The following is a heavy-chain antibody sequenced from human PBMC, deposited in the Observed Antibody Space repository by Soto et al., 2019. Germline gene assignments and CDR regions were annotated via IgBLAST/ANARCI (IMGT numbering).Heavy chain of an antibody. D-gene: IGHD3-10*01. CDR1: GFTFSGSA. J-gene: IGHJ4*02. Sequence: EVQLVESGGGLVQPGGSLKLSCAASGFTFSGSAIHWVRQASGKGLEWIGRIRSKAVNLETVYAASLKGRFTISRDDSRNTAYLQMNSLETEDTAVYYCTRRPDVFWFGEPGDYWGQGTLVTVSS. CDR3: TRRPDVFWFGEPGDY. CDR2: IRSKAVNLET. V-gene: IGHV3-73*02.